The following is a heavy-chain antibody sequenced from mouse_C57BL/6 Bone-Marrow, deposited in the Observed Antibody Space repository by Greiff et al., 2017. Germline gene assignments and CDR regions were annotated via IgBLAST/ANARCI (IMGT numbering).Heavy chain of an antibody. CDR1: GFNIKDYY. V-gene: IGHV14-2*01. D-gene: IGHD1-1*01. Sequence: VQLQQSGAELVKPGASVKLSCTASGFNIKDYYMHWVKQRTEQGLEWIGRIDPEDGETKYAPKFQGKATITADTSSNTAYLQLSSLTSEDTAVYYGASITTVVDWYFDVWGTGTTVTVSS. J-gene: IGHJ1*03. CDR3: ASITTVVDWYFDV. CDR2: IDPEDGET.